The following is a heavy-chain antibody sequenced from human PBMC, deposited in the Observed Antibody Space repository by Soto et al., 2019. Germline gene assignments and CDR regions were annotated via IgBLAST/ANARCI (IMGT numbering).Heavy chain of an antibody. Sequence: SETLSLTCPLACPSITSYYWSWIRQPPGKGLEWIGYIYYSGSTNYNPSLKSRVTISVDTSKNQFSLKLSSVTAADTAVYYCARQYSGYDPTDYYYYMDVWGKGTTVT. CDR1: CPSITSYY. CDR2: IYYSGST. CDR3: ARQYSGYDPTDYYYYMDV. D-gene: IGHD5-12*01. J-gene: IGHJ6*03. V-gene: IGHV4-59*08.